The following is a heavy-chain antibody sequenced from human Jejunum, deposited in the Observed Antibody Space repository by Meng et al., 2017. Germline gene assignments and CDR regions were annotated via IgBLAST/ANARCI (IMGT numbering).Heavy chain of an antibody. J-gene: IGHJ4*02. D-gene: IGHD2-21*02. CDR1: GLTFKNYA. V-gene: IGHV3-23*01. CDR2: ISGAGGGI. Sequence: GESLKISCIVSGLTFKNYAMNWVRQAPGKGLEWVSGISGAGGGIYYADSVKGRFTISRDNSNNTVFLEMSSLRADDTATYYCAKDQRMVVTTTLDKWGQGTEVTVSS. CDR3: AKDQRMVVTTTLDK.